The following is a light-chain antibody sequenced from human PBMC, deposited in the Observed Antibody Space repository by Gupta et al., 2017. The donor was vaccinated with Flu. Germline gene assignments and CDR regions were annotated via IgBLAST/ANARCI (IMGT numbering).Light chain of an antibody. CDR1: EISSTY. CDR3: QQKHSTSCT. CDR2: VAS. Sequence: PSSLSASVENGVTITWRRNEISSTYLNWYQQKPGKAPKLLIYVASRLQSGIPSRFSGSGSGTDFTLTISRVQHEDFATYYCQQKHSTSCTFGRGTKVEI. J-gene: IGKJ1*01. V-gene: IGKV1-39*01.